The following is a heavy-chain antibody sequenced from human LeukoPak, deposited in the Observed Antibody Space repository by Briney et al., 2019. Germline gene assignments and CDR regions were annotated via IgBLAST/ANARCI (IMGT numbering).Heavy chain of an antibody. J-gene: IGHJ6*02. V-gene: IGHV3-23*01. CDR1: GFTFSNYA. D-gene: IGHD1/OR15-1a*01. CDR3: ARGPLNTFGVDS. Sequence: GGSLRLSCAATGFTFSNYAMSWVRQAPAKGLEWVSSISDSGTITYHADSVKGRFTVSKDNSQTTIYLQMNSLRAEDTALYYCARGPLNTFGVDSWGHGTTVTVSS. CDR2: ISDSGTIT.